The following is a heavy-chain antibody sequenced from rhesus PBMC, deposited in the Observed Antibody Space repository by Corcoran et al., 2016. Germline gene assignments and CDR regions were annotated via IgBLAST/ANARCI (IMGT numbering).Heavy chain of an antibody. CDR3: ARASYYNFWSGYYEGYNSLDV. J-gene: IGHJ5-2*02. Sequence: QVQLQESGPGLVKPSETLSLTCAVSGYSIRSGYGWSWIRQPPGKGLEWIGYIGGSRGSTNYNPPHKSRVTISTDTSKNQFSLKLSSVTAADTAVYYCARASYYNFWSGYYEGYNSLDVWGRGVLVTVSS. V-gene: IGHV4-127*01. CDR1: GYSIRSGYG. D-gene: IGHD3-3*01. CDR2: IGGSRGST.